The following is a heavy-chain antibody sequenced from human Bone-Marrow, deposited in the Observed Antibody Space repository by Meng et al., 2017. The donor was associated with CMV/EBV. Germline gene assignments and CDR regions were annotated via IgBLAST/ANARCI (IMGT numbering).Heavy chain of an antibody. CDR3: ARMKRDGYNYYYGMDV. V-gene: IGHV3-64*02. Sequence: GESLKISCAASGFTFSSYAMHWVRQAPGKGLEYVSAISSNGGSTYYADSVKGRFTISRDNSKNTLYLQMGSLRAEDMAVYYCARMKRDGYNYYYGMDVWGQGTTDTVSS. J-gene: IGHJ6*02. CDR1: GFTFSSYA. CDR2: ISSNGGST. D-gene: IGHD5-24*01.